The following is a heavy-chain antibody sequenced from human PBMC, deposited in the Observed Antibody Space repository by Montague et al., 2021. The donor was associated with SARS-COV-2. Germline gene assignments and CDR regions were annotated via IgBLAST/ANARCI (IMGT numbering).Heavy chain of an antibody. D-gene: IGHD3-9*01. CDR3: AGPDWLKH. Sequence: TLSLTCTVSGDSINSGSYYWSWIRQPAGKGLEWIGRIYTSGRTNYNPSLRSRINMPLDTSKSRFSLNLTSVTAADTAVYYCAGPDWLKHWGRGALVTVSS. CDR1: GDSINSGSYY. CDR2: IYTSGRT. J-gene: IGHJ1*01. V-gene: IGHV4-61*02.